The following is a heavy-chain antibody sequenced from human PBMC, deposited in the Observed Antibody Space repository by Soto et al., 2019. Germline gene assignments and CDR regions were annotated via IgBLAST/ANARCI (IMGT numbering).Heavy chain of an antibody. CDR2: ISTYNTNT. CDR3: ARCAGQVRDYGGPFDS. V-gene: IGHV1-18*04. Sequence: QVQLVQSGAEVKNPGASVTVSCKASGERFTTYGISWVRQAPGQGLEWMGWISTYNTNTNYAPKFQGRLLLTTDTSTTTAHMELRSLRPDDTAVYYCARCAGQVRDYGGPFDSWGQGTLVTVSS. CDR1: GERFTTYG. J-gene: IGHJ4*02. D-gene: IGHD4-17*01.